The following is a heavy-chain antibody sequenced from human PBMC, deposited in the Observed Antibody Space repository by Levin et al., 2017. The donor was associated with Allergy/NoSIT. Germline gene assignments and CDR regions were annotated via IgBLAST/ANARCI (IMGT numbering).Heavy chain of an antibody. D-gene: IGHD3-10*01. V-gene: IGHV1-46*01. CDR2: INPSGGST. CDR1: GYTFTSYY. Sequence: ASVKVSCKASGYTFTSYYMHWVRQAPGQGLEWMGIINPSGGSTSYAQKFQGRVTMTRDTSTSTVYMELSSLRSEDTAVYYCARAYGSGSYNPRAIDYWGQGTLVTVSS. J-gene: IGHJ4*02. CDR3: ARAYGSGSYNPRAIDY.